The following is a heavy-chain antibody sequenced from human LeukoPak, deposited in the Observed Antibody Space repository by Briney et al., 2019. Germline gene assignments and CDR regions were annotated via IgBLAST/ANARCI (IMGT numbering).Heavy chain of an antibody. CDR2: MHTTGST. Sequence: SQTLSLTCIVSNGSISSGFNYWTWVRQPAGEGLEWIGRMHTTGSTYYSPSLKSRVTMSIDTSKNQFSLRLSSVTAADTALYFCARERAGWIHALDIWGQGTIVTVSS. CDR1: NGSISSGFNY. J-gene: IGHJ3*02. V-gene: IGHV4-61*02. D-gene: IGHD5-18*01. CDR3: ARERAGWIHALDI.